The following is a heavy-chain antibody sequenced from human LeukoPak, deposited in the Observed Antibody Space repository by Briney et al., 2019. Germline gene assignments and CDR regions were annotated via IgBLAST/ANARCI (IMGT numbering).Heavy chain of an antibody. D-gene: IGHD4/OR15-4a*01. CDR1: GDTFTSYG. Sequence: GASVKVSCKASGDTFTSYGISWVRQAPGQGLEWMGWISGYNGNTNYAEKFQGRVTMTTDTSTSTAYMEVRSLRSDDTAVYYCARGRHLTADAFDIWGQGTMVTVSS. V-gene: IGHV1-18*01. J-gene: IGHJ3*02. CDR2: ISGYNGNT. CDR3: ARGRHLTADAFDI.